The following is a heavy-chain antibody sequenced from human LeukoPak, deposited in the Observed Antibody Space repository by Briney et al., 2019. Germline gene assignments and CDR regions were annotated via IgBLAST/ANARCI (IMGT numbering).Heavy chain of an antibody. CDR3: AKDPNGDYIGTFDM. D-gene: IGHD4-17*01. CDR1: GFTFSSYA. Sequence: GGSLRLSCAASGFTFSSYAMHWVRQAPGKGLEWVAVISYDGSKKYYADSVKGRFTISRDNSKNTLYLQVNSLRSEDTAVYFCAKDPNGDYIGTFDMWGRGTLVTVSS. CDR2: ISYDGSKK. V-gene: IGHV3-30*18. J-gene: IGHJ3*02.